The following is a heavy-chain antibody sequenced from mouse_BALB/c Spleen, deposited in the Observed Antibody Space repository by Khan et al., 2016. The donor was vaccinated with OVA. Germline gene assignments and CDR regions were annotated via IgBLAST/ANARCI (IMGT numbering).Heavy chain of an antibody. CDR3: ARFCDYDGVFDY. D-gene: IGHD2-4*01. CDR2: ISYSGST. Sequence: EVQLQESGPGLVKPSQSLSLTCTVTGYSITSDYAWNWIRQFPGNKLEWMGYISYSGSTSYNPSLKSRISITRDNSKNQFFLQLNSVTTEDTATYYCARFCDYDGVFDYWGQGTTLTVSS. CDR1: GYSITSDYA. J-gene: IGHJ2*01. V-gene: IGHV3-2*02.